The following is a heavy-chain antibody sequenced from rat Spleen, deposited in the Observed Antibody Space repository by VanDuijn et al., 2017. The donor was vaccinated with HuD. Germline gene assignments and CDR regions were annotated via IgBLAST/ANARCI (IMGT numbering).Heavy chain of an antibody. Sequence: EVQLVESGGGLVHPGRSLKLSCVTSGFTFNYYWMTWIRQAPGKGLEWVASITNASGGTHYPDSVKGRFTISRDIAKSTLYLQMNSLRSEDTASYFCTRPYLDYPGPHYFDYWGQGVMVTVSS. D-gene: IGHD1-4*01. CDR1: GFTFNYYW. CDR2: ITNASGGT. J-gene: IGHJ2*01. V-gene: IGHV5-31*01. CDR3: TRPYLDYPGPHYFDY.